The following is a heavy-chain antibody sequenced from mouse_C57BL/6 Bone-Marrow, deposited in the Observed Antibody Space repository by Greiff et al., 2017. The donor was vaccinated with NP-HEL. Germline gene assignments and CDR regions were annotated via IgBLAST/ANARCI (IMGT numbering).Heavy chain of an antibody. J-gene: IGHJ2*01. Sequence: EVKLMESEGGLVQPGSSMKLSCTASGFTFSDYYMAWVRQVPEKGLEWVANINYDGSSTYYLDSLKSRFIISRENAKNILYLQMSSLKSEDTATYYCARRRRYYFDYWGQGTTLTFSS. CDR2: INYDGSST. CDR3: ARRRRYYFDY. CDR1: GFTFSDYY. V-gene: IGHV5-16*02.